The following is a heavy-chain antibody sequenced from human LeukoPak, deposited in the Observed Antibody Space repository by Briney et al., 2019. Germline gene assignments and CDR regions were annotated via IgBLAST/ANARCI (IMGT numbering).Heavy chain of an antibody. D-gene: IGHD4-17*01. CDR2: LYYSGST. CDR1: GGSISSSSYY. V-gene: IGHV4-39*01. J-gene: IGHJ5*02. Sequence: PSETLSLTCTVSGGSISSSSYYWGWIRQPPGKGLEWIGSLYYSGSTYYNPSLKSRVTISVDTSKNQFSLKLSSVTAADTAVYYCAAPSVYGDYADVGWNCFDPWGQGTLVTVSS. CDR3: AAPSVYGDYADVGWNCFDP.